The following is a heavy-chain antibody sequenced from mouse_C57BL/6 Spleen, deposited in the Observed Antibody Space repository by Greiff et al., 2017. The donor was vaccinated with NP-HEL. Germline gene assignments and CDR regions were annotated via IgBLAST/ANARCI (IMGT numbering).Heavy chain of an antibody. CDR1: GYSFPSYY. D-gene: IGHD4-1*01. J-gene: IGHJ1*03. CDR2: IYPGRGHT. Sequence: VKLVESGPELVKPGASVKISCKASGYSFPSYYIHWVKPRPGQGLEWIGWIYPGRGHTQYNETFKGKDTLTADTSSSIAYLQLSSLTSEDSAVYYCARSDGTGGYWYFDVWGTGTTVTVSS. V-gene: IGHV1-66*01. CDR3: ARSDGTGGYWYFDV.